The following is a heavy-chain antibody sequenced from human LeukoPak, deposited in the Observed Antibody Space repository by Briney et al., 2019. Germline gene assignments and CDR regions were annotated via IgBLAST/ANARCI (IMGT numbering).Heavy chain of an antibody. CDR1: AGSISSSRYY. J-gene: IGHJ4*02. V-gene: IGHV4-39*01. D-gene: IGHD6-13*01. CDR2: IYYSGST. Sequence: PSETLSLTCTVSAGSISSSRYYWGWIRQPPGKGLEWIGSIYYSGSTYYNPSLKSRVTISVDTSRNQFSLRLSSVTAADTAVFYCAGSRDFWYSSTWFPYVFDYWGQGTLVTVSS. CDR3: AGSRDFWYSSTWFPYVFDY.